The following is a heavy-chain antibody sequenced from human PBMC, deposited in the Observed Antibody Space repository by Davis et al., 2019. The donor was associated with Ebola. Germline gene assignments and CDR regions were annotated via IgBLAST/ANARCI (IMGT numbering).Heavy chain of an antibody. CDR3: ARALDSSGWYGVDY. Sequence: ETLSLTCAASGFTFSSYWMSWVRQAPGKGLEWVANIKQDGSEKYYVDSVKGRFTISRDNAKNSLYLQMNSLRAEDTAVYYCARALDSSGWYGVDYWGQGTLVTVSS. CDR2: IKQDGSEK. V-gene: IGHV3-7*01. J-gene: IGHJ4*02. CDR1: GFTFSSYW. D-gene: IGHD6-19*01.